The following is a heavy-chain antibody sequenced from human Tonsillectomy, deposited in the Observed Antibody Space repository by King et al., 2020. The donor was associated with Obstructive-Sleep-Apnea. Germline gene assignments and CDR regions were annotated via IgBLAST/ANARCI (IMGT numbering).Heavy chain of an antibody. V-gene: IGHV4-59*01. CDR3: AREGVYGDAHDAFDI. Sequence: MQLQESGPRLVKPSETLSLTCTVSGGSISTYSWNWIRQPPGKGLEWIGYVYFSGSTNYNPSLQSRVTISVDTSKNQFSLKLNSVTAADTAMYYCAREGVYGDAHDAFDIWGQGTMVTVSS. D-gene: IGHD4-17*01. CDR1: GGSISTYS. J-gene: IGHJ3*02. CDR2: VYFSGST.